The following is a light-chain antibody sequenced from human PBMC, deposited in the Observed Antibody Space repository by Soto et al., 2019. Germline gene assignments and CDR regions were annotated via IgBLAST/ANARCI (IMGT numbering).Light chain of an antibody. CDR3: QQSYGIPPVT. Sequence: DIQMTQSPSSLSASVGDRVTITCRASQSISTYLNWYQQHPGKAPELLIYTASNLESGVPSRFSGSGSGTAFTLTISSLQPEDFATYYCQQSYGIPPVTFGGGTKVEIK. CDR2: TAS. J-gene: IGKJ4*01. V-gene: IGKV1-39*01. CDR1: QSISTY.